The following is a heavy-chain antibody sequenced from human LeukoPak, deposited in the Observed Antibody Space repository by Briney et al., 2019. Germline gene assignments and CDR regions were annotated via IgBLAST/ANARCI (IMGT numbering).Heavy chain of an antibody. CDR3: AGEGAAGLY. Sequence: SHTLSLTCTVSGGSISSGSYYWSWIRQRAGKGLEWIGRIYTSGSTNYNPSLKSRVTLSVDTSKNQFSLKLSSVTAADTAVYYCAGEGAAGLYWGQGTLVTVSS. J-gene: IGHJ1*01. CDR1: GGSISSGSYY. CDR2: IYTSGST. D-gene: IGHD6-13*01. V-gene: IGHV4-61*02.